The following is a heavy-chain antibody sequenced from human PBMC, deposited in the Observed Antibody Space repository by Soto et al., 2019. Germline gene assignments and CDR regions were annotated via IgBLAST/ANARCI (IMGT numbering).Heavy chain of an antibody. CDR2: IWYDGSNK. Sequence: QVQLVESGGGVVQPGRSPRLSCAASGFTFSSYGMHWVRQAPGKGLEWVAVIWYDGSNKYYADSVKGRFTISRDNSKNTLYLQMNSLRAEDTAVYYCARSYCSGGSCYNHDAFDIWGQGTMVTVSS. J-gene: IGHJ3*02. CDR1: GFTFSSYG. CDR3: ARSYCSGGSCYNHDAFDI. V-gene: IGHV3-33*01. D-gene: IGHD2-15*01.